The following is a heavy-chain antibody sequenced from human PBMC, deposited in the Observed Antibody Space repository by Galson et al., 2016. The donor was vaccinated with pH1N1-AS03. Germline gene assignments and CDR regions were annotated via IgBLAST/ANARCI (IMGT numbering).Heavy chain of an antibody. V-gene: IGHV3-23*01. CDR1: GFTFSSYA. Sequence: SLRLSCAVSGFTFSSYAMSWVRQAPGKGLEWVSAISGSGNTYYADSVRGRFTISRDNSKNTLYLQMNSLRAEDTAVYYCAKDRHPQLATCYFDYWGQGTQVTVSS. CDR3: AKDRHPQLATCYFDY. J-gene: IGHJ4*02. CDR2: ISGSGNT. D-gene: IGHD6-13*01.